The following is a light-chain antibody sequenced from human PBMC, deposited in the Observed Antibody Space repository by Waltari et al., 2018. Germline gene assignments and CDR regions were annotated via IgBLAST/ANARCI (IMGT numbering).Light chain of an antibody. CDR3: QTGGHGTWV. Sequence: QLVLTQSPSASASLGASVKLTCTLSSGHSTNVIAWLQKRPEKGPRSLMKVNSGGSHNKGDGIPYRFTGSSSGAERYLTISSLQSEDEADYYCQTGGHGTWVFGGGTKLTGL. CDR2: VNSGGSH. CDR1: SGHSTNV. J-gene: IGLJ3*02. V-gene: IGLV4-69*01.